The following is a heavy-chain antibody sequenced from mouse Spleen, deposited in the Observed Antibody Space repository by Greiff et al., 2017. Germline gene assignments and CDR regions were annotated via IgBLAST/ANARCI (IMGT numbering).Heavy chain of an antibody. CDR3: ARSYGNYWYFDV. CDR2: IYPGSGNT. D-gene: IGHD2-1*01. Sequence: QVQLKQSGAELARPGASVKLSCKASGYTFTDYYINWVKQRTGQGLEWIGEIYPGSGNTYYNEKFKGKATLTADKSSSTAYMQLSSLTSEDSAVYFCARSYGNYWYFDVWGAGTTVTVSS. V-gene: IGHV1-77*01. CDR1: GYTFTDYY. J-gene: IGHJ1*01.